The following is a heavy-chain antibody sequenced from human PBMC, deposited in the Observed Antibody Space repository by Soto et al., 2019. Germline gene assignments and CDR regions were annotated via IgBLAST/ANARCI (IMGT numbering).Heavy chain of an antibody. CDR2: IIPMFPTA. CDR3: ARDDATYCGGDCYRYFYYGMDV. CDR1: GGTFSNHA. J-gene: IGHJ6*02. V-gene: IGHV1-69*13. Sequence: SVKVSCRASGGTFSNHAISWVRQAPGQGLEWVGGIIPMFPTADYAQRFQGRVTITADDSTTTVYMELSGLRSEDTAMYYCARDDATYCGGDCYRYFYYGMDVWGQGTTVTVSS. D-gene: IGHD2-21*02.